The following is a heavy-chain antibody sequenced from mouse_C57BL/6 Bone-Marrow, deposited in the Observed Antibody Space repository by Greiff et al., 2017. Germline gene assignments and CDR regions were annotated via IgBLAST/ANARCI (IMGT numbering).Heavy chain of an antibody. J-gene: IGHJ4*01. Sequence: EVKLVVSGAELVRPGASVKLSCTASGFNIKDDYMHWVKQRPEQGLEWIGWIDPENGDTEYASKFQGKATITADTSSNTAYLQLSSLTSEDTAVYYCTTRGYGSSYGAMDYWGQGTSVTVAS. CDR2: IDPENGDT. CDR3: TTRGYGSSYGAMDY. D-gene: IGHD1-1*01. CDR1: GFNIKDDY. V-gene: IGHV14-4*01.